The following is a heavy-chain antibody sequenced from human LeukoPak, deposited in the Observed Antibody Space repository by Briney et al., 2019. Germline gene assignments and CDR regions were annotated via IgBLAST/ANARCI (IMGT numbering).Heavy chain of an antibody. CDR3: ARGFRYDYVWGSYCSQLFDI. D-gene: IGHD3-16*02. V-gene: IGHV4-59*12. J-gene: IGHJ3*02. CDR1: GGSISSYY. Sequence: PSETLSLTCTVSGGSISSYYWSWIRQPPGKGLEWIGYIYYSGSTNYNPSLKSRVTISVDTSKNQFSLKLSSVTAADTAVYYCARGFRYDYVWGSYCSQLFDIWGQGTMVTVSS. CDR2: IYYSGST.